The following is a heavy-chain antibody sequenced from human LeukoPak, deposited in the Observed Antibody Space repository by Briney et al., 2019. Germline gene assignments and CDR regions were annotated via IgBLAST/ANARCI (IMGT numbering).Heavy chain of an antibody. D-gene: IGHD5-12*01. CDR1: GFTFSSYS. Sequence: GGSLRLSCAASGFTFSSYSMNWVRQAPGKGLEWVSYISSSSSTIYYADSVKGRFTISRDNAKNSLHLQMNSLRAEDTAVYYCARDPIVQEGYSGYDVYYYYMDVWGKGTTVTVS. V-gene: IGHV3-48*01. J-gene: IGHJ6*03. CDR2: ISSSSSTI. CDR3: ARDPIVQEGYSGYDVYYYYMDV.